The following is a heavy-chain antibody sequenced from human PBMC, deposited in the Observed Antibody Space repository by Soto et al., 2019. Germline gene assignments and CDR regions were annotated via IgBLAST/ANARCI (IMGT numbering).Heavy chain of an antibody. Sequence: GASVKLSCKASGGTFSSYAISWLRQAPGQGLEWMGGIIPIFGTANYSQKFQGRVTITADKSTSTAYMELSSLRSEDTAVYYCARGVGYSTPLDYWGQGTLVTVSS. CDR3: ARGVGYSTPLDY. J-gene: IGHJ4*02. V-gene: IGHV1-69*06. D-gene: IGHD2-15*01. CDR2: IIPIFGTA. CDR1: GGTFSSYA.